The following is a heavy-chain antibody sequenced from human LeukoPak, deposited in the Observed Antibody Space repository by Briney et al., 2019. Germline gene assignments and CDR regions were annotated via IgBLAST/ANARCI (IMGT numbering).Heavy chain of an antibody. V-gene: IGHV3-7*04. CDR2: IKEDGSAT. CDR3: ARDSPGYLAYDS. Sequence: GGSLRLSCAASGFTFSTYWMTWVRQAPGKGPEWVANIKEDGSATYYVDSVRGRFTISRDNAKKSLYLQMNSLRAEDTAVYYCARDSPGYLAYDSWGQGTLVTVSS. CDR1: GFTFSTYW. D-gene: IGHD1-1*01. J-gene: IGHJ4*02.